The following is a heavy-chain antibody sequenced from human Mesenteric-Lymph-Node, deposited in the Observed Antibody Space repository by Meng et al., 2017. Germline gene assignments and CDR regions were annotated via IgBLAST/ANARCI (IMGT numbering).Heavy chain of an antibody. CDR2: INHSGST. V-gene: IGHV4-34*01. D-gene: IGHD6-13*01. J-gene: IGHJ4*02. CDR3: ARRGSWYAYFDD. Sequence: QVQLQQWGAGLLKPSETLSLTCAVYGGSFSGYYWSWIRQPPGKGLEWIGEINHSGSTNYNPSLKSRVTISVDTSKNQFSLKLSSVTAADTAVYYCARRGSWYAYFDDWGQGALVTVSS. CDR1: GGSFSGYY.